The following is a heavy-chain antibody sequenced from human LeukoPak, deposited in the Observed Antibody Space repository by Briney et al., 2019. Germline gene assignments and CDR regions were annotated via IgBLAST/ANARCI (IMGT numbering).Heavy chain of an antibody. V-gene: IGHV1-2*02. CDR1: GYTFTDDY. CDR2: INPNSGVT. Sequence: ASVKVSCKASGYTFTDDYVHWVRQAPGQGLEWMGWINPNSGVTNYAQKFQGRVTITADESTSTAYMELSSLRSEDTAVYYCARGHRLYNWNDSSDYWGQGTLVTVSS. J-gene: IGHJ4*02. D-gene: IGHD1-1*01. CDR3: ARGHRLYNWNDSSDY.